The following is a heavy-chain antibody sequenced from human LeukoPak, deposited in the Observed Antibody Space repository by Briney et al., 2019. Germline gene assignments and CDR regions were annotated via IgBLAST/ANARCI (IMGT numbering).Heavy chain of an antibody. D-gene: IGHD3-10*01. V-gene: IGHV5-51*01. CDR3: ARQLYGAGSYYSYDAFDI. J-gene: IGHJ3*02. Sequence: GESLKISCKGSGYSFTSYWIGWVRQMPGKGLDWMGIIYPGDSDTRYSPSFQGQVTISADKSISTAYLQWSSLKASDTAMYYCARQLYGAGSYYSYDAFDIWGQGTMVTVSS. CDR1: GYSFTSYW. CDR2: IYPGDSDT.